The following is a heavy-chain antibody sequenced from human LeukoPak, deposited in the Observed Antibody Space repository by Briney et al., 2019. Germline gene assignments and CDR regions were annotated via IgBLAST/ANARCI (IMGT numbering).Heavy chain of an antibody. CDR3: AKYGHYNFDY. D-gene: IGHD4-11*01. CDR1: GVSITSSY. Sequence: SETLSLTCTVSGVSITSSYWSWIRQPPGKGLEWIGYIHYTGNTNHNPSLKNRATISVDTSKNQFSLKLSSVTAADTAIYYCAKYGHYNFDYWGQGTLVTVSS. CDR2: IHYTGNT. V-gene: IGHV4-59*01. J-gene: IGHJ4*02.